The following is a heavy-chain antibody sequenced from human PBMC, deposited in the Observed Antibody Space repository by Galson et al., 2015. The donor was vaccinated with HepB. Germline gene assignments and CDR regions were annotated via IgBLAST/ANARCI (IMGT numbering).Heavy chain of an antibody. J-gene: IGHJ5*02. V-gene: IGHV5-51*03. CDR1: GYTFDGYY. CDR3: ARVRGSGLDPHSWFDV. CDR2: IYPGDSDT. D-gene: IGHD3-10*01. Sequence: QSGAEVKKPGESLKISCEASGYTFDGYYIAWVRQMPGRGLECMGIIYPGDSDTKYSPSFQGQVTFSVDKSVTTAYLQWSGLKASDIGMYYCARVRGSGLDPHSWFDVWGQGTLVTVSS.